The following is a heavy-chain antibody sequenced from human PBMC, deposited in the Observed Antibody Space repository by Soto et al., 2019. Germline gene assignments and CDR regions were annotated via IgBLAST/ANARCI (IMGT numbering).Heavy chain of an antibody. V-gene: IGHV4-61*01. Sequence: QVQLQESGPGLVKPSETLSLTCTVSGGSVSSDSYSWSWIRQPPGKGLEWIGYISHSGSTKYNPSLKSRVTISLDTSKNQFSLKLSSVTAADTAVYYCATSGDSSSGHYYYGMDVWGQGTTVTVSS. D-gene: IGHD6-13*01. J-gene: IGHJ6*02. CDR3: ATSGDSSSGHYYYGMDV. CDR2: ISHSGST. CDR1: GGSVSSDSYS.